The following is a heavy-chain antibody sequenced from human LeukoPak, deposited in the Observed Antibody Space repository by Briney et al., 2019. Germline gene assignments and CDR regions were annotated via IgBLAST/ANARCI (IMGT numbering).Heavy chain of an antibody. CDR2: IIPIFGTA. J-gene: IGHJ4*02. V-gene: IGHV1-69*06. CDR1: GGTFSSYA. D-gene: IGHD5-18*01. CDR3: ASYSYAQYYFDY. Sequence: SVKVSCKASGGTFSSYAISWVRQAPGQGLEWMGGIIPIFGTANYAQKFQGRVTITADKSTSTAYMELSSLRSEDTAVYYCASYSYAQYYFDYWGQGTLSPSPQ.